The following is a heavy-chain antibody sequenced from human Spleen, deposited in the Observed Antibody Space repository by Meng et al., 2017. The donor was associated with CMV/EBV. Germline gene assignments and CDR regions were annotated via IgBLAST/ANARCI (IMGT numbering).Heavy chain of an antibody. CDR1: KFIFSNYA. Sequence: GESLKISCAASKFIFSNYAMHWVRQAPGKGLEWVALISYDGSNIYYADSVKGRFTISRDNSKNTLYLQMNSLRAEDTAVYYCARVDTAMVTGGGVDYWGQGTLVTVSS. D-gene: IGHD5-18*01. CDR2: ISYDGSNI. V-gene: IGHV3-30-3*01. J-gene: IGHJ4*02. CDR3: ARVDTAMVTGGGVDY.